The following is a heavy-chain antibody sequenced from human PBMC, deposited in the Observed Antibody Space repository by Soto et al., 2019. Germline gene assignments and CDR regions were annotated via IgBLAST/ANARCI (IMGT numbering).Heavy chain of an antibody. V-gene: IGHV4-30-4*01. D-gene: IGHD3-10*01. CDR3: ARAQGSGFSVS. CDR2: IYYSGST. J-gene: IGHJ4*02. CDR1: GGSISSGDYY. Sequence: PSETLSLTCAVSGGSISSGDYYWSWIRQPPGEGLEWIGYIYYSGSTYCNPSLKSRVTISVDTSKNQFSLKLSSVTAADTAVYYCARAQGSGFSVSWGQGTLVTVSS.